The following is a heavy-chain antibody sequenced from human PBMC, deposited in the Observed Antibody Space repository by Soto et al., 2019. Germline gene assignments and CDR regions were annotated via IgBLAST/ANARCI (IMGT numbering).Heavy chain of an antibody. CDR1: GGSIISYY. J-gene: IGHJ4*02. CDR3: ARGNTIFGVVTRFDY. Sequence: SETLSLTCTFSGGSIISYYWSWIRQPPGKGLEWIGYIYYSGSTNYNPSLKSRVTISVDTSKNQFSLKLSSVTAADTAVYYCARGNTIFGVVTRFDYWGQGTLVTVSS. D-gene: IGHD3-3*01. V-gene: IGHV4-59*01. CDR2: IYYSGST.